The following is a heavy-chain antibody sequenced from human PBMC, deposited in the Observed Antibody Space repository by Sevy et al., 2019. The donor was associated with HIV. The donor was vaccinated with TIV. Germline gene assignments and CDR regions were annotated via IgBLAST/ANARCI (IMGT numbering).Heavy chain of an antibody. CDR3: ATDHVKDGDLGDYYYFAIDV. Sequence: GGSLRISCAASGFILSDYYMSWIRQAPGKGLEWLSYISDSDDSIYYADSVKGRFTISWDKTKNSLYLQMNSLRAEDTAVYYCATDHVKDGDLGDYYYFAIDVWGQGTTVTVSS. D-gene: IGHD4-17*01. CDR2: ISDSDDSI. CDR1: GFILSDYY. J-gene: IGHJ6*02. V-gene: IGHV3-11*01.